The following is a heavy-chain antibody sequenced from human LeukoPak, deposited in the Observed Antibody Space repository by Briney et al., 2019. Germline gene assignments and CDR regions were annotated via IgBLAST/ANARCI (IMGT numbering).Heavy chain of an antibody. J-gene: IGHJ4*02. CDR1: GFTFSSYA. CDR2: ISGSGGST. CDR3: AKARESSGWYS. V-gene: IGHV3-23*01. D-gene: IGHD6-19*01. Sequence: RAGGSLRLSCAASGFTFSSYAMSWVRQAPGKGLEWVSAISGSGGSTYYADSVKGRFTISRDNSKNTLYLQMNSLRAEGTAVYYCAKARESSGWYSWGQGTLVTVSS.